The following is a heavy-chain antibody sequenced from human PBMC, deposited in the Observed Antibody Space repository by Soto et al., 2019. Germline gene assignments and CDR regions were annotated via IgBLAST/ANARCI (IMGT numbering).Heavy chain of an antibody. CDR2: INPSGVST. Sequence: GPSLKVYCKTSGYTFTSYYMHCVRQAPGQGLEWMGIINPSGVSTSYAQKFQGRVTMTRDTSTSTVYMELSSLRSEDTAVYYCASSGGSYAVDYWGQGTLVTVSS. CDR1: GYTFTSYY. D-gene: IGHD2-15*01. CDR3: ASSGGSYAVDY. J-gene: IGHJ4*02. V-gene: IGHV1-46*03.